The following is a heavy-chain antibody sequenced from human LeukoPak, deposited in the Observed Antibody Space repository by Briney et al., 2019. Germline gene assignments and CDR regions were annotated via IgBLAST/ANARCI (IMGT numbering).Heavy chain of an antibody. CDR3: AREIVILPDYFYYGLDV. J-gene: IGHJ6*02. Sequence: GGSLRLSCAASGFTFSDYYMTWIRQAPGKGPEWVSFISSSGDSLYYADSVRGRFTISRDNAKNSLFLQMDSLRAEDTAVYYCAREIVILPDYFYYGLDVWGQGTTVIVSS. CDR1: GFTFSDYY. CDR2: ISSSGDSL. V-gene: IGHV3-11*01. D-gene: IGHD2/OR15-2a*01.